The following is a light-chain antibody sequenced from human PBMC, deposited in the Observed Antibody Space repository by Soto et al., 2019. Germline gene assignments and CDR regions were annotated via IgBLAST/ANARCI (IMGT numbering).Light chain of an antibody. Sequence: EVVLTQSPGTLSLSPGERATLSCRASQSVDGKYFAWYQQKPGQAPRLLIYGAFNRATGIPDRFSGSGSGTDFTLSITRLETEDFAVYYCQQYGNAPWTFGQGTKVDIK. V-gene: IGKV3-20*01. CDR3: QQYGNAPWT. J-gene: IGKJ1*01. CDR1: QSVDGKY. CDR2: GAF.